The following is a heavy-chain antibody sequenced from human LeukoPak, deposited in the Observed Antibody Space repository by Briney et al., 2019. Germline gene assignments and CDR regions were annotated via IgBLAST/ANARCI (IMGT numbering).Heavy chain of an antibody. J-gene: IGHJ4*02. Sequence: GGSLRPSCATSGLTFRTTWMHWVRQAPGKGLMWVSRMNGEGTTIDYADSVKGRFTVSRDYAKNTLFLQMNNLRTEDTALYFCATARNFRFEYWGQGSLVIVSA. V-gene: IGHV3-74*01. CDR2: MNGEGTTI. CDR1: GLTFRTTW. CDR3: ATARNFRFEY. D-gene: IGHD1-7*01.